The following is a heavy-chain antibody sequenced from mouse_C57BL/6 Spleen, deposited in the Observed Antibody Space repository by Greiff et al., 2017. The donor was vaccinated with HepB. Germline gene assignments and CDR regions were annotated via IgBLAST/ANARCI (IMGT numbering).Heavy chain of an antibody. CDR1: GYAFSSSW. D-gene: IGHD2-5*01. Sequence: VQLVESGPELVKPGASVKISCKASGYAFSSSWMNWVKQRPGKGLEWIGRIYPGDGDTNYNGKFKGKATLTADKSSSTAYMQLSSLTSEDSAVYFCAYYSNYEGMDYWGQGTSVTVSS. J-gene: IGHJ4*01. CDR2: IYPGDGDT. V-gene: IGHV1-82*01. CDR3: AYYSNYEGMDY.